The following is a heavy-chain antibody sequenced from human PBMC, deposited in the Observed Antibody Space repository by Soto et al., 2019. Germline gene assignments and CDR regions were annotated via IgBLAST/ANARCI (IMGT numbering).Heavy chain of an antibody. D-gene: IGHD3-3*01. V-gene: IGHV3-30*18. Sequence: PVGSVRLSCAASGFTSIRSCMHWVSQAPGKGLEWVAVISYDASNKYYADSVKGRFTISRNNSKNTRYLQMNSLRAEDTAVYYCAKDAITIFGVPLHPHYVTDVRAQGATVTVSS. CDR1: GFTSIRSC. J-gene: IGHJ6*02. CDR2: ISYDASNK. CDR3: AKDAITIFGVPLHPHYVTDV.